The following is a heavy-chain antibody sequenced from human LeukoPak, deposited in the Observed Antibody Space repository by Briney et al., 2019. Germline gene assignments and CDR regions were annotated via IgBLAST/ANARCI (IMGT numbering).Heavy chain of an antibody. Sequence: ASVKVSCKASGYTFTSYGISWVRLAPGQGLEWMGWISAYNGNTNYAQKLQGRVTMTTDTSTSTAYMELRSLRSDDTAVYYCARGYDSSGYQPTDLDYWGQGTLVTVSS. V-gene: IGHV1-18*01. J-gene: IGHJ4*02. D-gene: IGHD3-22*01. CDR2: ISAYNGNT. CDR3: ARGYDSSGYQPTDLDY. CDR1: GYTFTSYG.